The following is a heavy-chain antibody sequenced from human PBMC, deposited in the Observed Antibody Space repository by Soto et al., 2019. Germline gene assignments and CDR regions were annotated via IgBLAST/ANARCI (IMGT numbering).Heavy chain of an antibody. CDR1: GGTFSSYT. D-gene: IGHD2-21*02. CDR3: EAYCGGDCYTNDALDI. Sequence: QVQLVQSGAEVKKPGSSVKVSCKASGGTFSSYTISWVRQAPGQGLEWMGRIIPILGIANYAQKFQGRVTITADKSTSTAYMELSSLRSEDTAVYYCEAYCGGDCYTNDALDIWGQGTMVTVSS. V-gene: IGHV1-69*02. CDR2: IIPILGIA. J-gene: IGHJ3*02.